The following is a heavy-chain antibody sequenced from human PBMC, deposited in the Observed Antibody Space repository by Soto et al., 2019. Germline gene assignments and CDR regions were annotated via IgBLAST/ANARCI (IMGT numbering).Heavy chain of an antibody. J-gene: IGHJ4*02. D-gene: IGHD4-17*01. CDR3: AHLTETTPLNY. V-gene: IGHV2-5*02. Sequence: QITLKESGPPLVKPTQTLTLPCSFSGFSLRTSGVGVGWIRQPPGQALEWLALIYWGDDKPYSPSLTSRLTITKDTSKNQGVLTMTNRDPVDTATYYGAHLTETTPLNYWGQGTPGNVSS. CDR1: GFSLRTSGVG. CDR2: IYWGDDK.